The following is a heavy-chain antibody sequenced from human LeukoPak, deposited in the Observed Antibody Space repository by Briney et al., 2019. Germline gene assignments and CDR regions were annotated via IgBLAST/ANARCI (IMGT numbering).Heavy chain of an antibody. J-gene: IGHJ5*02. V-gene: IGHV1-2*02. CDR3: ARGYLIVAIVRIWFDP. CDR2: INPNSGGT. Sequence: ASVKVSCKASGYTFTGYYMHWVRQAPGQGLEWMGWINPNSGGTNYAQKFQGRVTMTRDTSISTAYMELSRLRSDDTAVYYCARGYLIVAIVRIWFDPWGQGTLVTVSS. CDR1: GYTFTGYY. D-gene: IGHD5-12*01.